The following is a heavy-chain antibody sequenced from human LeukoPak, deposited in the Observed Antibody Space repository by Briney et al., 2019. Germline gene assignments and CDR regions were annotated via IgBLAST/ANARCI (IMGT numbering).Heavy chain of an antibody. D-gene: IGHD1-26*01. J-gene: IGHJ4*02. CDR3: ARAWYSWGYYFYY. CDR2: ISSSSSTI. Sequence: PGGSLRLSCAASGFTFSSYSVNWVRQAPGKGLEWVSYISSSSSTIFYADSVKGRFTISRDNAKNSLYLQMHSLRDEDTAVYYCARAWYSWGYYFYYWGQGTLVTVSS. CDR1: GFTFSSYS. V-gene: IGHV3-48*02.